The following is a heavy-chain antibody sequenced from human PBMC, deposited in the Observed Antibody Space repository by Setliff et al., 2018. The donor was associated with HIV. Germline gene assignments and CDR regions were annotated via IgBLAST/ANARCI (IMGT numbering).Heavy chain of an antibody. V-gene: IGHV1-46*03. CDR1: GYTFTGYY. CDR3: ASGFRATVPDY. Sequence: GASVKVSCKASGYTFTGYYMHWVRQAPGQGLEWMGIINSSGDSTSYAQKFQGRVTMTRDTSTSTVYMELSSLTYEDTAIYYCASGFRATVPDYWGQGTLVTAPQ. CDR2: INSSGDST. D-gene: IGHD4-17*01. J-gene: IGHJ4*02.